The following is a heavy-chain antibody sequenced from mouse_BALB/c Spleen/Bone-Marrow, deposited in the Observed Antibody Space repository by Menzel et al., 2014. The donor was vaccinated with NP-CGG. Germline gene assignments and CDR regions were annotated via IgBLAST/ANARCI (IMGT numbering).Heavy chain of an antibody. J-gene: IGHJ2*01. Sequence: QVQLKESGPELVKPGASVKISCKASGYAFSSSWMNWVEQRPGQGLEWIGRIYPGDGDTNYNGKFKGKATLTADKSSSTAYMQLSSLTSVDSAVYFCARMGRLRRGDYWGQGTTLTVSS. CDR3: ARMGRLRRGDY. D-gene: IGHD2-4*01. CDR1: GYAFSSSW. V-gene: IGHV1-82*01. CDR2: IYPGDGDT.